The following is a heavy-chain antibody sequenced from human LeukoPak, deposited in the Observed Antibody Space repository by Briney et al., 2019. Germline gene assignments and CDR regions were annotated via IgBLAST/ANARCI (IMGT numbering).Heavy chain of an antibody. D-gene: IGHD3-10*01. CDR3: ARRSSDGGPDDY. CDR1: GYTFTSYG. V-gene: IGHV1-18*01. Sequence: ASVRVSCKASGYTFTSYGISWVRQAPGQGLEWMGWISAYNGNTNYAQKLQGRVTMTTDTSTSTAYMELRSLRSDDTAVYYCARRSSDGGPDDYWGQGTLVTVSS. CDR2: ISAYNGNT. J-gene: IGHJ4*02.